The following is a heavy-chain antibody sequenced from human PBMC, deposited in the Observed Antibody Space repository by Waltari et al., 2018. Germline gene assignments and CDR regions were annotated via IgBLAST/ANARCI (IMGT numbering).Heavy chain of an antibody. Sequence: EVQLLESGGGWVQVGGSLRLSCAASGFSFNTYWLTWVRQAPGKGLEWVANIKNDGSQTYYGDSVKSRFTISRDNAGNSLYLQMHSLRAEDTAVYYCARDSIYSGFYSYNYGMDVWGQGTTVTVSS. CDR2: IKNDGSQT. CDR1: GFSFNTYW. J-gene: IGHJ6*01. D-gene: IGHD5-12*01. V-gene: IGHV3-7*01. CDR3: ARDSIYSGFYSYNYGMDV.